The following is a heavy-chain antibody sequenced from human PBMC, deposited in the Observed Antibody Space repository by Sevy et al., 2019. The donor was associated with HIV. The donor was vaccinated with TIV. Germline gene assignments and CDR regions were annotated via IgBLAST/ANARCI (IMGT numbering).Heavy chain of an antibody. CDR3: ARDEDLARGAASDY. Sequence: SETLSLTCAVSGYSIRSGYYWGWIRQPPGKGLEWIGNIYPSGSTYYNPSLKSRVTISVDTSKNQFSLKLSSVTAADTAVYYCARDEDLARGAASDYWGQGTLVTVSS. D-gene: IGHD2-15*01. J-gene: IGHJ4*02. V-gene: IGHV4-38-2*02. CDR1: GYSIRSGYY. CDR2: IYPSGST.